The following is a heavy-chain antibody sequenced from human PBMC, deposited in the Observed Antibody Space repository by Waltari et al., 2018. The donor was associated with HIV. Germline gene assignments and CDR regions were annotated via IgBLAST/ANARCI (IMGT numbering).Heavy chain of an antibody. CDR2: INTDVTGT. CDR3: ARDLSTYGHEFDY. V-gene: IGHV3-74*01. J-gene: IGHJ4*02. D-gene: IGHD2-2*01. CDR1: AFNFRSYW. Sequence: DVRLEESGVNLVKQGGSLRRSCAAYAFNFRSYWMDWIGHVPGKGRVWVSEINTDVTGTSYTDSVKGRLTISRDNTKNRLYLQMNSLRVEDSAIYYCARDLSTYGHEFDYWGQGTLVTVAS.